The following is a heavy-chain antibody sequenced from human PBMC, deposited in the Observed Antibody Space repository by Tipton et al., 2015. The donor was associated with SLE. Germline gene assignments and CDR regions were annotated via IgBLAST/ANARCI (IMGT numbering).Heavy chain of an antibody. CDR1: GGSISSYY. D-gene: IGHD4-17*01. Sequence: LSLTCTVSGGSISSYYWSWVRQAPGKGLEWVAFIHYGGSDVYYADSVKGRFTISRDNSKNMLYLHMNSLRPEDAAVYFCAKDAQIYGDYCWYLDLWGRGTLVTVSS. CDR2: IHYGGSDV. J-gene: IGHJ2*01. CDR3: AKDAQIYGDYCWYLDL. V-gene: IGHV3-30*02.